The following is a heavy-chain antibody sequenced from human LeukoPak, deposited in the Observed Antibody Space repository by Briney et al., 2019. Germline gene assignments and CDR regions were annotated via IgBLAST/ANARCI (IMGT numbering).Heavy chain of an antibody. CDR2: IYYSGST. Sequence: SETLSLTCTVSGGSISSYYWSWIRQPPGKGLEWIGYIYYSGSTNYNPSLKSRVTISVDTSKNQFSLKLSSVTAADTAVYYCAKDPLIWPTDGDYWGQGTLVTVSS. CDR3: AKDPLIWPTDGDY. J-gene: IGHJ4*02. CDR1: GGSISSYY. D-gene: IGHD4-17*01. V-gene: IGHV4-59*12.